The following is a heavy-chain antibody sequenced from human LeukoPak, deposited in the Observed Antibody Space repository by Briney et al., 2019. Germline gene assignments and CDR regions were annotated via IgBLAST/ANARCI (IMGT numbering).Heavy chain of an antibody. D-gene: IGHD3/OR15-3a*01. CDR3: ARAFGLTDY. V-gene: IGHV3-21*01. Sequence: PGGSLRLSCAASGFTFSSYSINWVRQAPGKGLEWVSSITSSGRYIYYADSVKGRFTISRDNARNSLYLQMNSLRDEDTAVYYCARAFGLTDYWGQGTLVTVSS. CDR2: ITSSGRYI. J-gene: IGHJ4*02. CDR1: GFTFSSYS.